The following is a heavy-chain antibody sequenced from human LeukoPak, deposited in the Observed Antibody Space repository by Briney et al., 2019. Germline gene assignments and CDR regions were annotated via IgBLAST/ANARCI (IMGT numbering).Heavy chain of an antibody. CDR3: ARDKTQLVGYFDL. D-gene: IGHD6-6*01. Sequence: SVKVSCKASGGTFSNYAISWVRQAPGHGLECMGGIIPIFGTTNYAQKFRGRVTITTDESTSTAYMELSSLRSEDTAVYYCARDKTQLVGYFDLWGRGTLVTVSS. J-gene: IGHJ2*01. CDR2: IIPIFGTT. CDR1: GGTFSNYA. V-gene: IGHV1-69*05.